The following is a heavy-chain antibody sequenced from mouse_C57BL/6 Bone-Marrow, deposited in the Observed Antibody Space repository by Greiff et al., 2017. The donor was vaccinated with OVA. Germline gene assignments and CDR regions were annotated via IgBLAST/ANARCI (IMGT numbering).Heavy chain of an antibody. V-gene: IGHV1-4*01. D-gene: IGHD1-1*01. CDR1: GYTFTSYT. CDR2: INPSSGYT. J-gene: IGHJ1*03. CDR3: ARGDYYYGSYWYFDV. Sequence: QVQLKESGAELARPGASVKMSCKASGYTFTSYTMHWVKQRPGQGLEWIGYINPSSGYTKYNQKFKDKATLTADKSSSTAYMQLSSLTSEDSAVYYCARGDYYYGSYWYFDVWGTGTTVTVSS.